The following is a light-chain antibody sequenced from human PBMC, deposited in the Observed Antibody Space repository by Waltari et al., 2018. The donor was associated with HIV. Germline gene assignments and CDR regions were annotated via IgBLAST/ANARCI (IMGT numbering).Light chain of an antibody. CDR1: QRVSSN. Sequence: EIVMTQSPATLSVSPGERAILSCRASQRVSSNLAWYQQKPGQAPRLLLYSASTMATGVPARFSGSGSGTDFTLTISSLHSEDFAVYHCQQYNNWPPYTFGQGTRLEIK. CDR2: SAS. CDR3: QQYNNWPPYT. J-gene: IGKJ2*01. V-gene: IGKV3-15*01.